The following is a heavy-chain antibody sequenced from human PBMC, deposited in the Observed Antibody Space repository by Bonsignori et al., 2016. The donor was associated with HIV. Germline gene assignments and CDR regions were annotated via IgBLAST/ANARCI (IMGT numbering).Heavy chain of an antibody. CDR3: AGGSADSSGYYFTDY. Sequence: GGSLRLSCAASGFIVSDNYMSWVRQAPGKGLEWVSVLYASGTTYYTDSVKGRFTISRDDSKNTLYLQMSSLRAEDTAVYYCAGGSADSSGYYFTDYWGQGTLVTVSS. J-gene: IGHJ4*02. V-gene: IGHV3-66*01. CDR1: GFIVSDNY. CDR2: LYASGTT. D-gene: IGHD3-22*01.